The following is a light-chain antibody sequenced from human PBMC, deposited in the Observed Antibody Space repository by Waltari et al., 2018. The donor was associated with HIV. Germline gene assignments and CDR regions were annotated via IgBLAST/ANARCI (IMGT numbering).Light chain of an antibody. J-gene: IGKJ1*01. Sequence: VLTQSPVSLCLSPGERATLPCGASQTISSNFLAWYQQRLGLPPSLLIYDASKRASGVPDRFSGAGSGTDFTLTINRLDPEDSAVYFCQQYSSSPWTFGQGTKV. CDR2: DAS. CDR1: QTISSNF. CDR3: QQYSSSPWT. V-gene: IGKV3D-20*01.